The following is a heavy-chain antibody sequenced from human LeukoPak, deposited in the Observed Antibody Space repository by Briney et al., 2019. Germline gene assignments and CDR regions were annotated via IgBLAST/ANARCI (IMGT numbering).Heavy chain of an antibody. CDR3: ARGGDSYSSSWNTDNYFDY. CDR2: ISYDGSNK. V-gene: IGHV3-30-3*01. Sequence: PGGPLRPSCAASGFTFSSYAMHWVRQAPGKGLEWVAVISYDGSNKYYADSVKGRFTISRDNFKNTLYLQMNSLRAEDTAVYYCARGGDSYSSSWNTDNYFDYWGQGTLVTVSS. CDR1: GFTFSSYA. D-gene: IGHD6-13*01. J-gene: IGHJ4*02.